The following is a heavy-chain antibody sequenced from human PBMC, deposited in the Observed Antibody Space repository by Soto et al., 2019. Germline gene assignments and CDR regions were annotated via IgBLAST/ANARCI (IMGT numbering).Heavy chain of an antibody. Sequence: GGSLRLSCAASGFTFSSYAMHWVRQAPGKGLEWVAVISYDGSNKYYADSVKGRFTISRDNSKNTLYLQMNSLRAEDTAVYYCASGGGTYCGGDCYPYYYYGMDVWGQGTTVTVSS. CDR2: ISYDGSNK. CDR3: ASGGGTYCGGDCYPYYYYGMDV. CDR1: GFTFSSYA. V-gene: IGHV3-30-3*01. D-gene: IGHD2-21*02. J-gene: IGHJ6*02.